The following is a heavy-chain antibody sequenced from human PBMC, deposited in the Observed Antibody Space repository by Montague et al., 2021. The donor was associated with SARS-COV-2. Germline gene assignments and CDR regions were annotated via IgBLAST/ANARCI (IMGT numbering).Heavy chain of an antibody. J-gene: IGHJ4*02. CDR2: ISYDGSNK. CDR3: AREYDILTGYYFDY. V-gene: IGHV3-30-3*01. Sequence: SLRLSLSASGFTFSSYAMHWVRQAPGKGLEWVAVISYDGSNKYYADSVKGRFTISRDNSKNTLYLQMNSLRAEDTAVYYCAREYDILTGYYFDYWGQGTLVTVSS. CDR1: GFTFSSYA. D-gene: IGHD3-9*01.